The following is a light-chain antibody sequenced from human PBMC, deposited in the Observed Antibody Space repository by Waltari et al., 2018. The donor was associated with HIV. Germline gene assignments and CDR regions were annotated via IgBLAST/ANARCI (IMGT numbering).Light chain of an antibody. J-gene: IGLJ2*01. CDR1: NSNIGSHF. Sequence: QSVLTQPPSVSAAPGQKVTISCSGSNSNIGSHFVSWYQHFPGRAPKLRIYDDDDRPSDFPDRFSGSKSGTSATLDITGLQTGDEADYYCGTWDTILVAVVLGGGTKLTVL. CDR3: GTWDTILVAVV. CDR2: DDD. V-gene: IGLV1-51*01.